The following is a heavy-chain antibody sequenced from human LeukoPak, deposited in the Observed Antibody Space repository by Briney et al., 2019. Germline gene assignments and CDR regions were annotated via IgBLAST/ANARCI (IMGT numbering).Heavy chain of an antibody. Sequence: PSETLSLTCTVSGASISSYSWSWIRQPAGKGLEWIGRIYSSGSTNYNPSLKSRVTMSADTSKNHFSLKLSSVTAADTAVYYCARDPAPDAFDMWGQGTMVTVSS. J-gene: IGHJ3*02. CDR3: ARDPAPDAFDM. V-gene: IGHV4-4*07. CDR1: GASISSYS. CDR2: IYSSGST.